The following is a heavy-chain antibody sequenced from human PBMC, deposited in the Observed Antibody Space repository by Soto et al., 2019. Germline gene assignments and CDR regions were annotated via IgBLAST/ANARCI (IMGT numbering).Heavy chain of an antibody. J-gene: IGHJ6*02. Sequence: GASVKVSFKASGYTFATYAISWVRQAPGQGLEWVGWISAYNGNTNYAQKLQGRVTMTTDTSTSTAYMELRSLRSDDTAVYYCARGGASDYYYGMDVWGQGTTVTVSS. CDR2: ISAYNGNT. CDR3: ARGGASDYYYGMDV. CDR1: GYTFATYA. V-gene: IGHV1-18*01.